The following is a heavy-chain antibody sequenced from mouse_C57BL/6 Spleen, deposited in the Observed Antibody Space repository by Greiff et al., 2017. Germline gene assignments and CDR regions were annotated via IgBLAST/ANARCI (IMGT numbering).Heavy chain of an antibody. Sequence: VQLQQSGPELVKPGASVKMSCKASGYTFTDYNMHWVKQSHGKSLEWIGYINPNNGGTSYNQKFKGKATLTVNKSSSTAYMELRSLTSEDSAVYYCARSLGTTVVARDYWGQGTTLTVSS. V-gene: IGHV1-22*01. CDR1: GYTFTDYN. J-gene: IGHJ2*01. CDR3: ARSLGTTVVARDY. D-gene: IGHD1-1*01. CDR2: INPNNGGT.